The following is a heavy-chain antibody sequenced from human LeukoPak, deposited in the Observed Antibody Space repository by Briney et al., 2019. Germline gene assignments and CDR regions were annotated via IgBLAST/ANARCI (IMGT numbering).Heavy chain of an antibody. Sequence: GGSLRLSCAASGFTFSSFAMSWVRQAPGKRLEWVSGISGSGESTYYADSVKGRFTISRDNFKNTLYLQMNSLRAEDTAVYYCAKEFVKYYDFWSGYYHFDYWGQGTLVTVSS. CDR3: AKEFVKYYDFWSGYYHFDY. D-gene: IGHD3-3*01. V-gene: IGHV3-23*01. J-gene: IGHJ4*02. CDR1: GFTFSSFA. CDR2: ISGSGEST.